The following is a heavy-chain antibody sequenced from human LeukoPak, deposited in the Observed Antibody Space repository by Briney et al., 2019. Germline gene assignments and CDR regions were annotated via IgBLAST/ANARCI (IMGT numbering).Heavy chain of an antibody. Sequence: GGSLRLSCAASGFTVSSNYMSWVRQAPGKGLEWVSVIYSGGSTCYSDSVTGRFTISRDNSKNTTYLQMNSLRAEDPAVYYCAGRPPPGSLWFGELLCGMDVWGRGTTVTVSS. D-gene: IGHD3-10*01. CDR1: GFTVSSNY. CDR2: IYSGGST. CDR3: AGRPPPGSLWFGELLCGMDV. J-gene: IGHJ6*02. V-gene: IGHV3-53*01.